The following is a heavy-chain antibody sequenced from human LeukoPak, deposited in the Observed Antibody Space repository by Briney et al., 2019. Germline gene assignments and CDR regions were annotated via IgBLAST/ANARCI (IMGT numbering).Heavy chain of an antibody. CDR2: ISWNSGSI. CDR3: AKDIWSGLGLYYFDY. V-gene: IGHV3-9*01. J-gene: IGHJ4*02. D-gene: IGHD3-10*01. Sequence: GGSLRLSCAASGLTFSNYWMSWVRQGPGKGLEWVSGISWNSGSIGYADSVKGRFTISRDNAKNSLYLQMNSLRAEDTALYYCAKDIWSGLGLYYFDYWGQGTLVTVSS. CDR1: GLTFSNYW.